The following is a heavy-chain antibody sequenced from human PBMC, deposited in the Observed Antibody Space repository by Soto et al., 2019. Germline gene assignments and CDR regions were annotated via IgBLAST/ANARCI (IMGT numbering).Heavy chain of an antibody. CDR2: ITPIFGTA. J-gene: IGHJ5*02. D-gene: IGHD2-2*01. V-gene: IGHV1-69*13. CDR1: GGTFSSYA. CDR3: ARGREYQLLFNWFDP. Sequence: SVKVSCKASGGTFSSYAISWVRQAPGQGLEWMGGITPIFGTANYAQKFQGRVTITADESTSTAYMELSSLRSEDTAVYYCARGREYQLLFNWFDPWGQGTLVTVSS.